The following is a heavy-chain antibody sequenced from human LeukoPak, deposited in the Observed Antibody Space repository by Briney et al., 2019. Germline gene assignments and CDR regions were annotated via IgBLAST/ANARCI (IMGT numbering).Heavy chain of an antibody. CDR2: ISSSSSYI. Sequence: GGSLRLSCAASGFTFSSYSMNWVRQAPGTGLEWVSSISSSSSYIYYADSMKGRFTISRDNAKNSLYLQMNSLRAEDTAVYYCARVSPNSSDSPYYYYYYMDVWGKGTTVTVSS. CDR1: GFTFSSYS. V-gene: IGHV3-21*01. CDR3: ARVSPNSSDSPYYYYYYMDV. J-gene: IGHJ6*03. D-gene: IGHD3-22*01.